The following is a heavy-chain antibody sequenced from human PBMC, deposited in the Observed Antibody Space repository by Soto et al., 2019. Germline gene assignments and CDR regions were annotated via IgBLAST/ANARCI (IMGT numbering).Heavy chain of an antibody. V-gene: IGHV3-30-3*01. CDR2: ISYDGSNK. J-gene: IGHJ6*02. D-gene: IGHD2-15*01. CDR3: ARAGKSKGQRWSLPNGMDV. CDR1: GFTVSSYA. Sequence: QVQLVESGGGVVQPGRSLRLSCAAAGFTVSSYAMHWVRQAPGKGLEWVAVISYDGSNKYYADSVKGRFTISRDNSKNTLYLQMNSLRAEDTAVYYCARAGKSKGQRWSLPNGMDVWGHGTTVNVSS.